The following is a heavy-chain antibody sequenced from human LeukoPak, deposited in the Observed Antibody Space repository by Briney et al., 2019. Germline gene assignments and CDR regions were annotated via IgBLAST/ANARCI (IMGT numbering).Heavy chain of an antibody. CDR3: AKFPIYGSGRPPSDY. J-gene: IGHJ4*02. D-gene: IGHD3-10*01. CDR2: ISGSGGST. CDR1: GFTFSSYA. V-gene: IGHV3-23*01. Sequence: GGSLRLSCAASGFTFSSYAMSWVRQAPGKGLEWVSAISGSGGSTYYADSVKGRFTISRDNSKNTLCLQMNSLRAEGTAVYYCAKFPIYGSGRPPSDYWGQGTLVTVSS.